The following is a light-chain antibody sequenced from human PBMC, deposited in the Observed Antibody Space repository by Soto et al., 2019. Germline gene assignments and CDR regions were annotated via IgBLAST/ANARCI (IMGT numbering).Light chain of an antibody. V-gene: IGKV3-15*01. Sequence: EAVLTQSPATLSVSPGERATLSCRASQNVATNLAWYQQRPGQAPRLLLYGASKRAIGLPARFSGSGSGTEFTLTITSLQSEDFAVYYCQQYNNWPQTFGQGTKVEIK. J-gene: IGKJ1*01. CDR2: GAS. CDR3: QQYNNWPQT. CDR1: QNVATN.